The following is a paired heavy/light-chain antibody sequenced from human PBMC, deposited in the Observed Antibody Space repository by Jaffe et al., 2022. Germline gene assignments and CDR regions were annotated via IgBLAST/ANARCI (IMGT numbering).Heavy chain of an antibody. Sequence: QVQLVQSESELKKPGASVKLSCTGSGYSFNSYPINWVRQAPGQGLEWMGWINTHTGNPTYAQGFTGRFVMSLDTSASTSYLQISSLEAEDTAVYYCAREIRSYNYMNLWGRGTTVTVSS. J-gene: IGHJ6*03. CDR2: INTHTGNP. CDR1: GYSFNSYP. CDR3: AREIRSYNYMNL. V-gene: IGHV7-4-1*02.
Light chain of an antibody. CDR3: QQFDNKFHT. V-gene: IGKV1D-13*01. J-gene: IGKJ2*01. CDR1: QAVSSV. CDR2: GAS. Sequence: AIQLTQSPSSLSASVGDSVTITCRSSQAVSSVLSWYQQKPGKPPKLLIYGASNLETGVPPRFRGSVSGTDFTLTISSLHPEDFATYYCQQFDNKFHTFGQGTKLEIK.